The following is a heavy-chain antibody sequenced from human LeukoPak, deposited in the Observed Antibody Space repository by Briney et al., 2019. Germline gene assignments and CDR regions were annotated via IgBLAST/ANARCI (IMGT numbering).Heavy chain of an antibody. CDR2: TSYDGRTQ. CDR1: GFSFSNCA. CDR3: ARDLNDRSGRSCYFES. J-gene: IGHJ4*02. D-gene: IGHD3-10*01. Sequence: PGGSLRLSCAASGFSFSNCAMHWARQAPGKGLEWVAVTSYDGRTQHYADPVKGRFTISRDNSKNTLYLQMNSLRAEDTAVYYCARDLNDRSGRSCYFESWGQGTLVTVSS. V-gene: IGHV3-30*04.